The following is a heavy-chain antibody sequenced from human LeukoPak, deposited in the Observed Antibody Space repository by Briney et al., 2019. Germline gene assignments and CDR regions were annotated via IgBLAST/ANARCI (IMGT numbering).Heavy chain of an antibody. J-gene: IGHJ4*02. V-gene: IGHV1-18*01. CDR1: GYTFRHHR. Sequence: AALKVSCKASGYTFRHHRIIWVRQAPRQGLEWIGWISASHGNTNSTQRLQGRVTMTADTSTSTAYMEMRGLTSDDTAVDYCARDRPPAHWGQGTLVTVSS. CDR2: ISASHGNT. CDR3: ARDRPPAH.